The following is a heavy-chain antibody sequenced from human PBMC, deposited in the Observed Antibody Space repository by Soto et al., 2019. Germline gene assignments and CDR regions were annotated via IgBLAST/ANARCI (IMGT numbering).Heavy chain of an antibody. CDR2: ISYDGSNK. Sequence: GGSLRLSCAASGFTFSSYAMHWVRQAPGKGLEWVAVISYDGSNKYYADSVKGRFTISRDNSKNTLYLQMNSLRAEDTAVYYYAREGGDPRLYYYYGMDVWGQGTTVTVSS. J-gene: IGHJ6*02. V-gene: IGHV3-30-3*01. D-gene: IGHD2-21*02. CDR1: GFTFSSYA. CDR3: AREGGDPRLYYYYGMDV.